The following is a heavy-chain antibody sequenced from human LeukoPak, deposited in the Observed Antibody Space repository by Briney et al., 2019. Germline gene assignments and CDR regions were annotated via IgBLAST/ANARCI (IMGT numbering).Heavy chain of an antibody. V-gene: IGHV3-66*01. J-gene: IGHJ4*02. CDR1: GFTFSSSW. D-gene: IGHD5-18*01. Sequence: PGGSLRLSCAASGFTFSSSWMDWVRQAPGKGLEWGSVIYGGGGTYYADSVKGRFTISRDNSKNALYLQMNSLRAEDTAVYYCARDGEYSYGYGFDYWGQGTLVTVSS. CDR2: IYGGGGT. CDR3: ARDGEYSYGYGFDY.